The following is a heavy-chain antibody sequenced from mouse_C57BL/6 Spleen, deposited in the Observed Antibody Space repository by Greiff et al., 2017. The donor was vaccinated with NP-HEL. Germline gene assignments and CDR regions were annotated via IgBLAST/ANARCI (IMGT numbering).Heavy chain of an antibody. J-gene: IGHJ4*01. V-gene: IGHV1-85*01. CDR2: IYPRDGST. D-gene: IGHD1-1*01. CDR3: ARERDGSSPYYAMDY. CDR1: GYTFTSYD. Sequence: VQRVESGPELVKPGASVKLSCKASGYTFTSYDINWVKQRPGQGLEWIGWIYPRDGSTKYNEKFKGKATLTVDTSSSTAYMELHSLTSEDSAVYFCARERDGSSPYYAMDYWGQGTSVTVSS.